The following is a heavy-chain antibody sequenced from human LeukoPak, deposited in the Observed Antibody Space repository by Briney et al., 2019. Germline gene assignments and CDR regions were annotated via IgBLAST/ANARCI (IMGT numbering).Heavy chain of an antibody. D-gene: IGHD6-19*01. CDR1: GYTFTSYA. CDR2: INPNSGGT. Sequence: ASVKLSCKASGYTFTSYAMNWVRQAPGQGLEWMGCINPNSGGTNYAQKFQGRVTMTRDTSISTAYMELSRLRSDDTAVYYCARQGSGWYYFDYWGQGTLVTVSS. J-gene: IGHJ4*02. CDR3: ARQGSGWYYFDY. V-gene: IGHV1-2*02.